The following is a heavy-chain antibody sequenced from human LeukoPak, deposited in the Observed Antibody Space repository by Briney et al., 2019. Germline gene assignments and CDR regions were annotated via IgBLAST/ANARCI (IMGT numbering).Heavy chain of an antibody. CDR2: INHSGST. CDR3: ARTRRQYYDSSGYYYTREYYMDV. D-gene: IGHD3-22*01. V-gene: IGHV4-34*01. CDR1: GGSFSGCY. Sequence: SETLSLTCAVYGGSFSGCYWSWIRQPPGKGLEWIGEINHSGSTNYNPSLKSRVTISVDTSKNQFSLKLSSVTAADTAVYYCARTRRQYYDSSGYYYTREYYMDVWGKGTTVTVSS. J-gene: IGHJ6*03.